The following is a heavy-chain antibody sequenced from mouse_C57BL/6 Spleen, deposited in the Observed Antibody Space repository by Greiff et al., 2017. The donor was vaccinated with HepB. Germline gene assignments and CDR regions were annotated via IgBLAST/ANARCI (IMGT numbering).Heavy chain of an antibody. CDR3: SRYIYYGSSKRGAMDY. Sequence: EVKLQESGGGLVQPGGSLSLSCAASGFTFTDYYMSWVRQPPGKALEWLGFIRNKANGYTTEYSASVKGRFTISRDNSQSILYLQMNALRAEDSATYYCSRYIYYGSSKRGAMDYWGQGTSVTVSS. D-gene: IGHD1-1*01. J-gene: IGHJ4*01. CDR1: GFTFTDYY. V-gene: IGHV7-3*01. CDR2: IRNKANGYTT.